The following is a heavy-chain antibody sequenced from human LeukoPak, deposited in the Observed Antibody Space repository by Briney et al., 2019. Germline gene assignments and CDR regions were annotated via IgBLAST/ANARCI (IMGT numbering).Heavy chain of an antibody. D-gene: IGHD2-2*01. V-gene: IGHV4-31*03. J-gene: IGHJ4*02. CDR3: ARVIRYCSSTSCYFYFDY. Sequence: SQTLSLTCTVSGGSISSGGYYWSWIRQHPGKGLEWIGYIYYSGSTYYNPPLKSRVTISVDTSKNQFSLKLSSVTAADTAVYYCARVIRYCSSTSCYFYFDYWGQGTLVTVSS. CDR2: IYYSGST. CDR1: GGSISSGGYY.